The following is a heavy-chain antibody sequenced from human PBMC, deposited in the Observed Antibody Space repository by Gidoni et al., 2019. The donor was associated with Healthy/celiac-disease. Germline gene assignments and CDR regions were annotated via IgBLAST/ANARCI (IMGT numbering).Heavy chain of an antibody. V-gene: IGHV3-23*01. CDR2: ISGSGGST. J-gene: IGHJ4*02. CDR3: AKAQYYYGSGSYYKNFDY. Sequence: EVQLLESGGGLVQPGGSLRLSCAASGFTFSSYAMSWVRQAPGKGLGWVSAISGSGGSTYYADSVKSRFTISRDNSKNTLYLQMNSLRAEDTAVYYCAKAQYYYGSGSYYKNFDYWGQGTLVTVSS. CDR1: GFTFSSYA. D-gene: IGHD3-10*01.